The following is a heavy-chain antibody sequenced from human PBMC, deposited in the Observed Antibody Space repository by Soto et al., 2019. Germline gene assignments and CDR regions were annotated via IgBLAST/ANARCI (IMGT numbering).Heavy chain of an antibody. V-gene: IGHV6-1*01. CDR2: TYYRSNWRH. CDR1: GDSVSSNAAA. D-gene: IGHD6-19*01. CDR3: ARGVAGTGFDL. Sequence: SQTLSLTCAISGDSVSSNAAAWNWIRSSPSRGLEWLGRTYYRSNWRHDYAVSVKSRITVNPDTSKNHFSLQLNSVTPDDTAVYYCARGVAGTGFDLWGQGTLVTVSS. J-gene: IGHJ4*02.